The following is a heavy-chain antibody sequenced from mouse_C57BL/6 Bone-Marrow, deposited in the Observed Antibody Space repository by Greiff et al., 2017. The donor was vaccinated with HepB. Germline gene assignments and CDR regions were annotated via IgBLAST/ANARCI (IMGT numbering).Heavy chain of an antibody. J-gene: IGHJ4*01. Sequence: EVQLQQSGAELVRPGASVKLSCTASGFNIKDDYMHWVKQRPEKGLEWIGWIGPENGDTEYASKVQGRATITADTTSNTAYLQLSSLTSEDTAVYYSTTPGYSSSYYAFAYWGQGTSVTVSS. CDR3: TTPGYSSSYYAFAY. CDR1: GFNIKDDY. D-gene: IGHD1-1*01. CDR2: IGPENGDT. V-gene: IGHV14-4*01.